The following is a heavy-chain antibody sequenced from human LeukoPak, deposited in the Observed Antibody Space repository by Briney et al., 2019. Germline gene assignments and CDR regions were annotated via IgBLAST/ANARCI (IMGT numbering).Heavy chain of an antibody. D-gene: IGHD3-16*01. J-gene: IGHJ4*02. CDR3: AKSRGAYYFDF. CDR2: IYYTGST. Sequence: SETLSLTCTVSDGSISSYYWSWIRQPPGKGLEWIGYIYYTGSTNYNPSLKSRVTMSIDTSKNQLSLKLSSVTALDTAVYYCAKSRGAYYFDFWGQGTLVTVSS. CDR1: DGSISSYY. V-gene: IGHV4-59*12.